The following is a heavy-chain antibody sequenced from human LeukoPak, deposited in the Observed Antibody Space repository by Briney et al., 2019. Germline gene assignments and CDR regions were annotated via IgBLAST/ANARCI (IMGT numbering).Heavy chain of an antibody. CDR1: GYTFTSYY. CDR2: INPSGGST. D-gene: IGHD3-3*01. V-gene: IGHV1-46*01. CDR3: ASRGSDFWSGSRHYYGMDV. J-gene: IGHJ6*02. Sequence: ASVKVSCKASGYTFTSYYMHWVRQAPGQGLEWMGIINPSGGSTSYAQKFQGRVTMTRDTSTSTVYMELSSLRSEDTAVYYCASRGSDFWSGSRHYYGMDVWGQGTTVTVSS.